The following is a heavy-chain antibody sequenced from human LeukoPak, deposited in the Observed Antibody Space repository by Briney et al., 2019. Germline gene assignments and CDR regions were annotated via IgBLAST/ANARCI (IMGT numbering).Heavy chain of an antibody. CDR3: AKASIPAALALYYYYMDV. CDR1: GFTFSSYA. CDR2: ISYDGSNK. D-gene: IGHD2-2*01. J-gene: IGHJ6*03. Sequence: GGSLRLSCAASGFTFSSYAMHWVRQAPGKGLEWVAVISYDGSNKYYADSVKGRFTISRDNSKNTLYLQMNSLRAEDTAVYYCAKASIPAALALYYYYMDVWGKGTTVTVSS. V-gene: IGHV3-30-3*01.